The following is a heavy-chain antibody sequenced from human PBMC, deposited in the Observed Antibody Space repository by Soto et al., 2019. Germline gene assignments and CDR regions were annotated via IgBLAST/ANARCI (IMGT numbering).Heavy chain of an antibody. CDR3: ARVWEWLVGGVARGPGSYWYFAL. CDR1: GGTFSSYA. V-gene: IGHV1-69*01. Sequence: QVQLVQSGAEVQKPGSSVKVSCKASGGTFSSYAISWVRQAPGQRLQWMGAIIPIFGTANYAQTFQGRVTSTADESTSTAYMELGSLRCEDTGVDYCARVWEWLVGGVARGPGSYWYFALWGRGTLVTVSS. J-gene: IGHJ2*01. CDR2: IIPIFGTA. D-gene: IGHD3-3*01.